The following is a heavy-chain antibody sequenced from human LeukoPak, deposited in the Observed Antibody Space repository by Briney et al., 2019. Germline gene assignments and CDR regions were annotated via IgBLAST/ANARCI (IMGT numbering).Heavy chain of an antibody. V-gene: IGHV1-8*03. CDR3: AIGIVGAGADVFDI. J-gene: IGHJ3*02. Sequence: ASVKFSCKASGYTFTSYDINWVRQATGQGLEWMGWMNPNSGNTGYAQKFQGRVTITRNTSISTAYMELSSLRSEDTAVYYCAIGIVGAGADVFDIWGQGTMVTVSS. CDR2: MNPNSGNT. CDR1: GYTFTSYD. D-gene: IGHD1-26*01.